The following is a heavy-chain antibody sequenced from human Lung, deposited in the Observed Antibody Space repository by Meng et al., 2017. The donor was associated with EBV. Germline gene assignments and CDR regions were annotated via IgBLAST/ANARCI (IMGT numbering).Heavy chain of an antibody. Sequence: AQRWGPAPGLVKPSQTLSLTCTVSGGSIRFGDYYWSWIRQPPGKGLEWIGYIYDSGSTSYNPSLMSRVTISVDTSRNQFSLKLTSVTAADTAVYYCAREYSSSSGLPGPWGQGTLVTVSS. J-gene: IGHJ5*02. CDR2: IYDSGST. D-gene: IGHD6-6*01. V-gene: IGHV4-30-4*08. CDR3: AREYSSSSGLPGP. CDR1: GGSIRFGDYY.